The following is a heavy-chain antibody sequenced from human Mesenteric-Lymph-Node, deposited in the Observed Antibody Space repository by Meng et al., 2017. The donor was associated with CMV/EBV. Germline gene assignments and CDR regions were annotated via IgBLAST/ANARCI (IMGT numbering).Heavy chain of an antibody. CDR3: ARFGYCSSTSCYYYGMDV. CDR1: GFTFSSYE. J-gene: IGHJ6*02. D-gene: IGHD2-2*03. CDR2: ISSSGSTI. Sequence: LSLTCAASGFTFSSYEMNWVRQAPGKGLEWVSYISSSGSTIYHADSVKGRFTISRDNAKNSLYLQMNSLRAEDTAVYYCARFGYCSSTSCYYYGMDVWGQGTTVTVSS. V-gene: IGHV3-48*03.